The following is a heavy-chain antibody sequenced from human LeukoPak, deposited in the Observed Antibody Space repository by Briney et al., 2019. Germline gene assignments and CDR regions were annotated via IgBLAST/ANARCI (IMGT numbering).Heavy chain of an antibody. J-gene: IGHJ4*02. V-gene: IGHV3-30*02. CDR2: IRFDGSDK. CDR3: ARPRGCGSARCNNFDY. D-gene: IGHD2-2*01. CDR1: GFTFSIYG. Sequence: GGSLRLACGASGFTFSIYGMHRVRQAPGKGLEWMTFIRFDGSDKFYADSVKGRFTISRDNTKKSLYLQLNSLRPEDSAVYYCARPRGCGSARCNNFDYWGQGTLVTVSS.